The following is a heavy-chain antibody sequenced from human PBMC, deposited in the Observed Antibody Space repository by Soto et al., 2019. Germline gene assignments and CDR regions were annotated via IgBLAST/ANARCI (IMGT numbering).Heavy chain of an antibody. D-gene: IGHD6-13*01. V-gene: IGHV4-39*01. Sequence: SDTLSLTCSVSGGSISSTVYYWGWIRQPPGKGLEWIGSIYYTENTYYNPSLKGRVTISVDTSKNQFSLKLSSVTAADTAVYYCARHLSSLRLTPYYFDYWGQGTLVNVSS. CDR1: GGSISSTVYY. CDR3: ARHLSSLRLTPYYFDY. J-gene: IGHJ4*02. CDR2: IYYTENT.